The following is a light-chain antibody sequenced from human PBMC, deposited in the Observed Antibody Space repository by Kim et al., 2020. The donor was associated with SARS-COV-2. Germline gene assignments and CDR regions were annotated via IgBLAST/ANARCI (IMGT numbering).Light chain of an antibody. V-gene: IGKV3-20*01. CDR2: GAS. CDR1: QSVSSSY. J-gene: IGKJ2*03. CDR3: QQYGSSPLYS. Sequence: SPRARATPSCRSSQSVSSSYLACYQQKPAQAPRLLLYGASSRATGIPDRFSGSGSATDFTLTISRLEPEDFAVYYCQQYGSSPLYSFGQGTKLEI.